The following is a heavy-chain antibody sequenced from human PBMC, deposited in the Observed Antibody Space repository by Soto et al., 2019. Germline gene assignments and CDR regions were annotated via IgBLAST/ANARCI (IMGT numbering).Heavy chain of an antibody. Sequence: QVQLVQSGAEVKKPGSSVKVSCKASGGTFSSYTISWVRQAPGQGLEVMGRIIPILGIANHAQKFQGRVTIPADKSTSTAYMELSSLRSEDTAVYYCAGCSGGSCYSERFDPWGQGTLVTVSS. J-gene: IGHJ5*02. CDR1: GGTFSSYT. CDR3: AGCSGGSCYSERFDP. D-gene: IGHD2-15*01. V-gene: IGHV1-69*02. CDR2: IIPILGIA.